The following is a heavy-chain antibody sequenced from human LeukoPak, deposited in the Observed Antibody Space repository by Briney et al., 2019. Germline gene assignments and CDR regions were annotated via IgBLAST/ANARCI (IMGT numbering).Heavy chain of an antibody. V-gene: IGHV3-64*01. CDR3: ARGLFLSGYLDAFDM. Sequence: GSLRLSCAVSGFTFSSYAMHWVRQAPGKGLEYVSAISSNGGSTYYANSVKGRFTISRDNSKNTLYLQMGRLRAEDMAVYYCARGLFLSGYLDAFDMWGQGTVVSVSS. CDR2: ISSNGGST. D-gene: IGHD3-22*01. J-gene: IGHJ3*02. CDR1: GFTFSSYA.